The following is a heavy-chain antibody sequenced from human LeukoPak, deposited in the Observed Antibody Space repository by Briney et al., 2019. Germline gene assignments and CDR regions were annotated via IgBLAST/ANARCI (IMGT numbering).Heavy chain of an antibody. J-gene: IGHJ5*02. CDR3: ARPLGYCSSTRCHGFWFDP. V-gene: IGHV4-61*08. CDR1: GGSISSGDYY. Sequence: PSETLSLTCTVSGGSISSGDYYWSWIRQPPGKGLEWIGYIYYSGSTNYNPSLKSRVTISVDTSKNQFSLKLSSVTAADTAVYYCARPLGYCSSTRCHGFWFDPWGQGTLVTVSS. CDR2: IYYSGST. D-gene: IGHD2-2*01.